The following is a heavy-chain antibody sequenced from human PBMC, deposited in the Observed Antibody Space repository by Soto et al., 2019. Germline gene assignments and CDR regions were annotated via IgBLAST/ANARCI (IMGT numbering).Heavy chain of an antibody. D-gene: IGHD5-18*01. CDR1: GFSFSSYW. V-gene: IGHV3-74*01. J-gene: IGHJ4*02. Sequence: EVQLVESGGGLVQPGGSLRLSCAASGFSFSSYWMHWVSQAPGKGLVWVSRIKTDGSSTDYADSVKGRFTISRDNAKNTPYLQMNSLRAEDTAVYYCAKREGNTYGLFHWGQGTLVTISS. CDR2: IKTDGSST. CDR3: AKREGNTYGLFH.